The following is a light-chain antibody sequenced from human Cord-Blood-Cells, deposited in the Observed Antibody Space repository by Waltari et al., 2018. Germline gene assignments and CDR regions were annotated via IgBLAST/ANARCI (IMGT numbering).Light chain of an antibody. CDR2: DAS. CDR3: QQYDNLPWT. V-gene: IGKV1-33*01. J-gene: IGKJ1*01. CDR1: QDISNY. Sequence: IQMPQSPSSLSASVGDRVTITCQASQDISNYLNWYQQKPGKAPKLLIYDASNLETGVPSRFSGSGSGTDFTFTISSLQPEDIATYYCQQYDNLPWTFGQGTKVEIK.